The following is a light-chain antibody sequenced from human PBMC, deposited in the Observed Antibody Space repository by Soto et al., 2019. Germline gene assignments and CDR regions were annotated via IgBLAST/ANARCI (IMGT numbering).Light chain of an antibody. V-gene: IGLV2-8*01. CDR3: TSYAGGNKFYV. CDR1: SSDVDAYNY. J-gene: IGLJ1*01. Sequence: QSVLTQPPSASGSPGTSVTISCTGTSSDVDAYNYVSWYQQYTGKAPKLMIYEVSKRPSGVPDRFSGSKSGNTASLTVSGLQAEDEADYYCTSYAGGNKFYVFGTGTKLTVL. CDR2: EVS.